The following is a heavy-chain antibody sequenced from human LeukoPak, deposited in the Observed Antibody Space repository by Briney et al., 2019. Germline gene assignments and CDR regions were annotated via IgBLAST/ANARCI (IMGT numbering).Heavy chain of an antibody. CDR2: IYYSGST. D-gene: IGHD2-2*02. J-gene: IGHJ6*02. V-gene: IGHV4-31*03. CDR3: ARDRIVVVPAAIRGDYHYYGMDV. Sequence: SETLSLTCTVSGGSISSGGYYWSWIRQHPGKGLEWIGYIYYSGSTYYNPSLKSRVTISVDTSKNQFSLKLSSVTAADTAVYYCARDRIVVVPAAIRGDYHYYGMDVWGQGTTVTVSS. CDR1: GGSISSGGYY.